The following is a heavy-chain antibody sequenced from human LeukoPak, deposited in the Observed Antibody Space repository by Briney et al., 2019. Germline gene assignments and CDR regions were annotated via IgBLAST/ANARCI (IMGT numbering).Heavy chain of an antibody. CDR3: ARERRGYSYGSLDY. J-gene: IGHJ4*02. V-gene: IGHV4-31*03. Sequence: SETLSLTCTVSGGSISSGGYYWSWIRQHPGKGLEWIGYIYYSGSTYYNPSLKSRVTISVDTSKNQFSLKLSSVTAADTAVYYCARERRGYSYGSLDYWGQGTLVTVSS. CDR1: GGSISSGGYY. D-gene: IGHD5-18*01. CDR2: IYYSGST.